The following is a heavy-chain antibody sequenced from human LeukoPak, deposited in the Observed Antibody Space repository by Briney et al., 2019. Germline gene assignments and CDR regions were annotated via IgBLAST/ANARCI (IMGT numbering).Heavy chain of an antibody. CDR1: GYSFTSYW. CDR2: IYPGDSDT. V-gene: IGHV5-51*01. Sequence: GESLKISCKGPGYSFTSYWIGWVRQMPGKGLEWMGIIYPGDSDTRYSPSFQGQVTISADKSISTAYLQWSSLKASDTAVYYCARRRGYSYGSIGYYFDYWGQGTLVTVS. D-gene: IGHD5-18*01. CDR3: ARRRGYSYGSIGYYFDY. J-gene: IGHJ4*02.